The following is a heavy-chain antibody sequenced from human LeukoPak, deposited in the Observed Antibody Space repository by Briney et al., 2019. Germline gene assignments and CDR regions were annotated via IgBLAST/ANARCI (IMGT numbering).Heavy chain of an antibody. CDR1: GFTFSSYE. CDR3: ARALYGSGSYYRNY. CDR2: ISSSGSTI. Sequence: SGGSLRLSCAASGFTFSSYEMNWVRQAPGKGLEWVSYISSSGSTIYYADSVKGRFTISRDNAKNSLYLQMNSLRAEDTAVYYCARALYGSGSYYRNYWGQGTLVTVSS. J-gene: IGHJ4*02. V-gene: IGHV3-48*03. D-gene: IGHD3-10*01.